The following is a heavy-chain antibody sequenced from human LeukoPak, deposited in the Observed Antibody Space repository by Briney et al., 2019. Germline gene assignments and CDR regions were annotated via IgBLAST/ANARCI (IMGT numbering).Heavy chain of an antibody. CDR3: ARFNAAAQGYFDY. Sequence: PGGSLRLSCAASGFTFSSYSMNWVRQAPGKGLEWVSSISSSSSYIYYADSVKGRFTISRDNSKNTLYLQMNSLRAEDAAVYYCARFNAAAQGYFDYWGQGTLVTVSS. J-gene: IGHJ4*02. CDR2: ISSSSSYI. D-gene: IGHD2-2*01. V-gene: IGHV3-21*04. CDR1: GFTFSSYS.